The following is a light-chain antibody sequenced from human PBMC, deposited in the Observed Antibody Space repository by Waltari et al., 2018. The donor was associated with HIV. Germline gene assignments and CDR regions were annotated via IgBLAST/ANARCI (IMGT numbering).Light chain of an antibody. CDR3: AAWDDSLSGFV. Sequence: QSVLTQPPSLSAAPGHKINISCSGGGSNIGSRTVHCYQQLPSRPPKLIIYHDHRRPSGGSDRFTASKAGNSASLFISKLQAADEATYYCAAWDDSLSGFVFGGGT. CDR1: GSNIGSRT. CDR2: HDH. J-gene: IGLJ3*02. V-gene: IGLV1-44*01.